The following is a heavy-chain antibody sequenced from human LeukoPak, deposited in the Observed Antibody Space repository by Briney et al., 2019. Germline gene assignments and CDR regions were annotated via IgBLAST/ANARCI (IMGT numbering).Heavy chain of an antibody. CDR3: TTDRIVEVVAATPSDY. Sequence: GGSLRLSCAASGFTFSNAWMSWVRQAPGKGLEWVGRIKSKTDGGTTDYAAPVKGRFTISRDDSKNTLYLQMNSLKTEDTAVYYCTTDRIVEVVAATPSDYWGQGTLVTVSS. CDR1: GFTFSNAW. J-gene: IGHJ4*02. D-gene: IGHD2-15*01. V-gene: IGHV3-15*01. CDR2: IKSKTDGGTT.